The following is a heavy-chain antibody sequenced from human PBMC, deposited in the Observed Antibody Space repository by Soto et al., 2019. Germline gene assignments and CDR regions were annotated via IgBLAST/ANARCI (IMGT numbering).Heavy chain of an antibody. CDR3: ARDLWGYCGTDCYPLDV. J-gene: IGHJ6*02. D-gene: IGHD2-21*02. V-gene: IGHV4-61*01. CDR2: IYYSGST. Sequence: SETRSLTWTVSGGSVSRGSYYWSWIRQPPGKGLEWIGYIYYSGSTNYNPSLKSRVTISVDTSKNQFSLKLSSVTAADTAVYYCARDLWGYCGTDCYPLDVWGQGTTVT. CDR1: GGSVSRGSYY.